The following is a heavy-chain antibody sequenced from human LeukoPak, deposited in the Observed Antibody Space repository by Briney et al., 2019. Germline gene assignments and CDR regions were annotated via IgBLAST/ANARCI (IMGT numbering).Heavy chain of an antibody. J-gene: IGHJ5*02. V-gene: IGHV3-30-3*01. Sequence: GGSLRLSCAASGFTFSSYAMHWVRQAPGKGLEWVAVISYDGSNKYYADSVKGRFTISRGNSKNTLYLQMNSLRAEDTAVYYCAREYSGYDGGPNWFDPWGQGTLVTVSS. CDR2: ISYDGSNK. D-gene: IGHD5-12*01. CDR3: AREYSGYDGGPNWFDP. CDR1: GFTFSSYA.